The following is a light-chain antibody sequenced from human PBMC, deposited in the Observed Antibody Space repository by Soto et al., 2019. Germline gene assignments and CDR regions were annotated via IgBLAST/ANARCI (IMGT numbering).Light chain of an antibody. CDR1: QRVSSY. Sequence: EIVLTQSPATLSLSPGERATLSCRASQRVSSYLAWYQQRPVQAPSLLIYGASNRATGIPARFSGSRSGTDFTITISSLEAEDFAVYYCKQRTHWPTTFGKGTRLDI. CDR3: KQRTHWPTT. J-gene: IGKJ5*01. V-gene: IGKV3-11*01. CDR2: GAS.